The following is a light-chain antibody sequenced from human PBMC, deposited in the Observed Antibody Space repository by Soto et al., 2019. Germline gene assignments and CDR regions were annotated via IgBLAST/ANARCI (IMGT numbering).Light chain of an antibody. V-gene: IGKV3D-7*01. CDR2: GAS. CDR3: QQDYNLPQT. J-gene: IGKJ1*01. CDR1: QSVSSSY. Sequence: PGERVTLSCRASQSVSSSYLTWYQQKPGQAPRLLIYGASTRATGIPARFSGSGSGTDFTLTISSPQPEDFAVYYCQQDYNLPQTFGQGTKVEIK.